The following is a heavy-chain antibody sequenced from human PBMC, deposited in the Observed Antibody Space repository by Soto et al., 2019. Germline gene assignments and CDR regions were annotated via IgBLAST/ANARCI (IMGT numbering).Heavy chain of an antibody. Sequence: GASVMGSCTASGYTFTVYYMHWVRHAPGQGIEWMGWINPNSGGTNYAQKFQGRVTMTRDTSISTAYLELSRLRSDDTAVYYCARDWEHQAWSTLHEVDRIEPWGQGTLVTVAS. CDR3: ARDWEHQAWSTLHEVDRIEP. J-gene: IGHJ5*02. CDR2: INPNSGGT. CDR1: GYTFTVYY. D-gene: IGHD1-26*01. V-gene: IGHV1-2*02.